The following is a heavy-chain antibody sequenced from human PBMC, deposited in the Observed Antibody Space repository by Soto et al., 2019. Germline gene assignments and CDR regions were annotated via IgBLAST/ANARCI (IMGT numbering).Heavy chain of an antibody. V-gene: IGHV4-31*03. CDR2: IYNSGST. CDR1: GASIGSGVSS. Sequence: QVQLQESAQGLVNPHQTRSLPAIFLGASIGSGVSSWSWFRQHPGKGLEWIGYIYNSGSTYYNPSLKSRVTISADTSKNQFSLKLSSVTAADTAVYYCARDPAPWGQGTLVTVSS. CDR3: ARDPAP. J-gene: IGHJ5*02.